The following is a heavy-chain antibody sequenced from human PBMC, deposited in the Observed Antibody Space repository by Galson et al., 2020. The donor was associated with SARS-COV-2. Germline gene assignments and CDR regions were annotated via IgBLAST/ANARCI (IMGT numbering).Heavy chain of an antibody. V-gene: IGHV1-18*01. J-gene: IGHJ4*02. CDR1: GYTFTSYG. Sequence: ASVKVSCKASGYTFTSYGISWVRQAPGQGLEWMGWISAYNGNTNYAQKLQGRVTMTTDTSTSTAYMELRSLRSDDTAVYYCARADSYDYSNYPGDDYWGQGTLVTVSS. CDR3: ARADSYDYSNYPGDDY. CDR2: ISAYNGNT. D-gene: IGHD4-4*01.